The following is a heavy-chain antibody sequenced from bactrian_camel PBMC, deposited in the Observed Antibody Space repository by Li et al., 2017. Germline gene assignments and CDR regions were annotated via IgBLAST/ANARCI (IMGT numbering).Heavy chain of an antibody. V-gene: IGHV3S55*01. CDR1: GYGYTRYY. D-gene: IGHD1*01. CDR2: IDSVGRS. J-gene: IGHJ4*01. Sequence: HVQLVESGGDSVQAGGSLRLTCAASGYGYTRYYMAWFRQAPGKKREGFAVIDSVGRSKYADSVKGRFTISQDNAKSTLYLQMDTLEPEDTAMYYCARTSALSCEIRFVPNFRWTGQGTQVTVS.